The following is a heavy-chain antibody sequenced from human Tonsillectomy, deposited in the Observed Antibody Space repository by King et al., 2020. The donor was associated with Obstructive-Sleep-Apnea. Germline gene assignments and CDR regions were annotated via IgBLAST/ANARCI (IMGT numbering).Heavy chain of an antibody. CDR2: IQYSGNT. CDR3: ARHLYSGAYSGAFDI. V-gene: IGHV4-59*08. Sequence: VQLQESGPGLVKPSETLSLTCTVSGGSISSNYWSWIRQPPGKGLGCIGYIQYSGNTNNNPALKSRVTIAVETSKNQFSLKLSPVTAADTAVYFCARHLYSGAYSGAFDIWGQGTLVTVSS. J-gene: IGHJ3*02. D-gene: IGHD3-22*01. CDR1: GGSISSNY.